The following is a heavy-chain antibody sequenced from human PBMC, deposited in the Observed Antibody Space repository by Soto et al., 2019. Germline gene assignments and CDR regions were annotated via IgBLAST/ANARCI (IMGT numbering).Heavy chain of an antibody. D-gene: IGHD5-12*01. CDR3: ARVDIVATADY. CDR1: GGSISSGGYY. Sequence: SETLSLTCTVSGGSISSGGYYWSWIRQHPGKGLEWIGYIYYSGSTYYNPSLKSRVTISVDTSKNQFSLKLSSVTAADTAVYYCARVDIVATADYWGQGTLVTVSS. V-gene: IGHV4-31*03. J-gene: IGHJ4*02. CDR2: IYYSGST.